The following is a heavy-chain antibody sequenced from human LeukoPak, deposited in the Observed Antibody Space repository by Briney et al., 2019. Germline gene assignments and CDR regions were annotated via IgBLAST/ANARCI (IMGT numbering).Heavy chain of an antibody. CDR2: INHSGST. CDR3: ARGGRWRQVDY. D-gene: IGHD1-26*01. CDR1: GGSISSGGYY. J-gene: IGHJ4*02. V-gene: IGHV4-39*07. Sequence: SETLSLTCTVSGGSISSGGYYWSWIRQPPGKGLEWIGEINHSGSTNYNPSLKSRVTISVDTSKNQFFLKLSSVTAADTAVYYCARGGRWRQVDYWGQGTLVTVSS.